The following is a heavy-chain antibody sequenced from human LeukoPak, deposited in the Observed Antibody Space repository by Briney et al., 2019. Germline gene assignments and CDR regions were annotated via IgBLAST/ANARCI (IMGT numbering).Heavy chain of an antibody. J-gene: IGHJ4*02. CDR3: ARYAYGSGPFDY. V-gene: IGHV4-34*01. D-gene: IGHD6-19*01. CDR1: GGSFSGYY. Sequence: SETLSLTCAVYGGSFSGYYWSWIRQPPGKGLEWIGDVNHSGSTNYNPSLKSRVTISVDTSKNQFSLQLNSVTAADTAVYYCARYAYGSGPFDYWGQGTLITVSS. CDR2: VNHSGST.